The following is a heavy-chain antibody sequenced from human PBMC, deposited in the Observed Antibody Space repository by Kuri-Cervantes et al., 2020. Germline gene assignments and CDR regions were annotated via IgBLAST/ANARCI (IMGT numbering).Heavy chain of an antibody. CDR2: IYYSGST. CDR1: DGSISSSSYY. D-gene: IGHD3-10*01. CDR3: ARSSGVIQYYGMDV. J-gene: IGHJ6*02. Sequence: TLSLTCTVSDGSISSSSYYWSWIRQHPGKGLEWIGYIYYSGSTYYNPSLKSRVTISVDTSKNQFSLKLSSVTAADTAVYYCARSSGVIQYYGMDVWGQGTTVTVSS. V-gene: IGHV4-31*03.